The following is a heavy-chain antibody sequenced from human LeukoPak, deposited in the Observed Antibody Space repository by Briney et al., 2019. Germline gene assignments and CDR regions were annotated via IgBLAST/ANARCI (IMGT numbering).Heavy chain of an antibody. CDR2: ITPNSGGT. J-gene: IGHJ3*02. V-gene: IGHV1-2*02. D-gene: IGHD5-12*01. Sequence: ASVKVSRKASGYTFTGYYMHWVRQAPGQGLEWMGWITPNSGGTNYAQKFQGRVTMTSDTSISTAYMELSRLRSNDTAVYYCARVYRWLHPNDAFDIWGQGTMVTVSS. CDR3: ARVYRWLHPNDAFDI. CDR1: GYTFTGYY.